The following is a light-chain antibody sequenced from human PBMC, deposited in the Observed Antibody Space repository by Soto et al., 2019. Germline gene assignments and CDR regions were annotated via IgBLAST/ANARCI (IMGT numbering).Light chain of an antibody. Sequence: QAVVTQPASVSGSPGQSITISCTGTSSDVGGYNYVSWYQQHPGKAPKLMIYEVSNRPSGVSNRFSGSKSDNTASLTISGLQAEDEADYYCSSYTSSSTLVVFGGGTKLTVL. V-gene: IGLV2-14*01. J-gene: IGLJ2*01. CDR3: SSYTSSSTLVV. CDR2: EVS. CDR1: SSDVGGYNY.